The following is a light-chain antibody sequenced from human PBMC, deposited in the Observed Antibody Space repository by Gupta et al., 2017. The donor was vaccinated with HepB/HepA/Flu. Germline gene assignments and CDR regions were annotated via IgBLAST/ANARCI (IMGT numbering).Light chain of an antibody. Sequence: DLPMTQFPSSMSVSVGDRVTITCRASQNIRSWLDWYQQKPGKAPKLLIYAASSLESGVPSRFSGGGSGTDFALTISSLQPEDFATYYCQQAYSFPQTFGQGTKVE. V-gene: IGKV1-12*01. J-gene: IGKJ1*01. CDR3: QQAYSFPQT. CDR2: AAS. CDR1: QNIRSW.